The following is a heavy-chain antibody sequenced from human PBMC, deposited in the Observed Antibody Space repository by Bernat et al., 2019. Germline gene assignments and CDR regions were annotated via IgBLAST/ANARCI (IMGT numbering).Heavy chain of an antibody. V-gene: IGHV4-59*01. D-gene: IGHD3-3*01. Sequence: QVQLQESGPGLVKPSETLSLTCTVSGGSISSYYWSWIRQPPGKGLEWIGYIYYSGSTNYNPSLKSRVTISVDTSKNQFSLKLSSVTAADTAVYYCARPGTYYDFWSGSSHDAFDIWGQGTMVTVSS. CDR1: GGSISSYY. CDR3: ARPGTYYDFWSGSSHDAFDI. CDR2: IYYSGST. J-gene: IGHJ3*02.